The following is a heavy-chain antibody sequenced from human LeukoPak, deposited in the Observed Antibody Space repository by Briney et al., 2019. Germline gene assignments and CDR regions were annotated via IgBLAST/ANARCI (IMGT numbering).Heavy chain of an antibody. J-gene: IGHJ3*02. D-gene: IGHD4/OR15-4a*01. CDR3: AGETMAHIGGFDI. CDR1: GFSFSSNW. V-gene: IGHV3-7*01. CDR2: IKQDGNEN. Sequence: GGSLRLSCAASGFSFSSNWMSWVRQAPGKGLEWVANIKQDGNENYYVDSVKGRFTISRDNTKNSLHLQMSSLRVEDTAVYYCAGETMAHIGGFDIWGQGTMVTVSS.